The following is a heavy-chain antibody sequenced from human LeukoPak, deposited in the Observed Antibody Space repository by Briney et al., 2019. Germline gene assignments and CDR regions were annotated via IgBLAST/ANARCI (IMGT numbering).Heavy chain of an antibody. CDR2: IYYSGST. CDR3: ARDRSTVTSYYYYYYYYMDV. J-gene: IGHJ6*03. Sequence: SETLSLTCTVSGGSISSSSYYRGWIRQPPGKGLEWIGSIYYSGSTYYNPSLKSRVTISVDTSKNQFSLKLSSVTAADTAVYYCARDRSTVTSYYYYYYYYMDVWGKGTTVTVSS. V-gene: IGHV4-39*07. CDR1: GGSISSSSYY. D-gene: IGHD4-17*01.